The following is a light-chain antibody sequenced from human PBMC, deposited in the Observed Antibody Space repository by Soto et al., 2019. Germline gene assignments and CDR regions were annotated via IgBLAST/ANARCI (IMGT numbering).Light chain of an antibody. Sequence: QSALTQPASVSGSPGQSVTISCTGTSSDIGSYRYVSWYQQRPGKAPKLLIHDVTNRPSGVSDRFSGSKSGNTASLTISGLQAEDEADYYCTSYTSDSSVIFGGGTQLTVL. J-gene: IGLJ2*01. CDR3: TSYTSDSSVI. V-gene: IGLV2-14*03. CDR2: DVT. CDR1: SSDIGSYRY.